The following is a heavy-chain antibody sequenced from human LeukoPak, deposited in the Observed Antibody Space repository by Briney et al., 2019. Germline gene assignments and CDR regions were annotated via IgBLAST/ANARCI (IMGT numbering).Heavy chain of an antibody. V-gene: IGHV3-48*01. D-gene: IGHD6-19*01. CDR3: AKGQWLTYSIDY. CDR2: ISSSSTI. J-gene: IGHJ4*02. CDR1: GFTFSSYS. Sequence: QPGGSLRLSCAASGFTFSSYSMNWVRQAPGKGLEWVSYISSSSTIYYADSVKGRFTISRDNAKNTLYLQMNSLRTEDTAVYYCAKGQWLTYSIDYWGQGNLVTVSS.